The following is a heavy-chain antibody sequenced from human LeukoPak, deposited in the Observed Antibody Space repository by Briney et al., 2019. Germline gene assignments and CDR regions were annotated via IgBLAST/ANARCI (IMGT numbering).Heavy chain of an antibody. V-gene: IGHV1-46*01. Sequence: ASVKVSCKASGYTFINNWMHWVRQAPGQGLEWVGLINPTGTDTLYAQKFQGRVTMTEDTSTDTAYMELSSLRSEDTAVYYCATFPYDSSGYPFDYWGQGTLVTVSS. CDR3: ATFPYDSSGYPFDY. CDR1: GYTFINNW. J-gene: IGHJ4*02. D-gene: IGHD3-22*01. CDR2: INPTGTDT.